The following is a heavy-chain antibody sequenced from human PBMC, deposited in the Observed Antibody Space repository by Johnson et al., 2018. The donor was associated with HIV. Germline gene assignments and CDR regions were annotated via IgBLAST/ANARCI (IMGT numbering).Heavy chain of an antibody. J-gene: IGHJ3*02. CDR2: IYSGGST. Sequence: VQLVESGGGLVKPGGSLRLSCAASGFTFGDYYMSWVRQAPGKGLEWVSIIYSGGSTYYADSVQGRFTISSDNSKNSLYLQMNSLRAEDTALYYCARVPSFLGRGLDAFYIWGQGTMVTVSS. V-gene: IGHV3-66*01. D-gene: IGHD2/OR15-2a*01. CDR3: ARVPSFLGRGLDAFYI. CDR1: GFTFGDYY.